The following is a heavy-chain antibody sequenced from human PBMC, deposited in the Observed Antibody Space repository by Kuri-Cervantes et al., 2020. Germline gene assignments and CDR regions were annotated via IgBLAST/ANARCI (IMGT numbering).Heavy chain of an antibody. J-gene: IGHJ3*02. CDR1: GFTFSSYA. CDR3: AKDFRFGGLSVGAFDI. V-gene: IGHV3-23*01. CDR2: ISGSGGST. Sequence: GSLRLSCAASGFTFSSYAMSWVRQAPGKGLEWVSAISGSGGSTYYADSVKGRFTISRDNSKNTLYLQMNSLRAEDTAVYYCAKDFRFGGLSVGAFDIWGQGTMVTVSS. D-gene: IGHD3-10*01.